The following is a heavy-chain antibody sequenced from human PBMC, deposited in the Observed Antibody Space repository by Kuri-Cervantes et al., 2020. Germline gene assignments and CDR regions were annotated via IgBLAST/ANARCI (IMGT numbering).Heavy chain of an antibody. CDR1: GYSFTSYW. CDR3: ARHKRGYCSGGRCYGVWFDP. V-gene: IGHV5-51*01. CDR2: IYPGDSDT. D-gene: IGHD2-15*01. Sequence: GESLKTSCKGSGYSFTSYWIGWVRQMSGKGLEWMGIIYPGDSDTRYSPSFQGQVTISADKSISTAYLQWSSLKASNTAMYYCARHKRGYCSGGRCYGVWFDPWGQGTLVTVSS. J-gene: IGHJ5*02.